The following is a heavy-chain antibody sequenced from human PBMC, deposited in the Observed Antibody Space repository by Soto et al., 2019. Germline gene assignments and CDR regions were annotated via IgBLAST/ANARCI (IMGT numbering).Heavy chain of an antibody. CDR3: AREGYYGSGSYYNYYYGTDV. J-gene: IGHJ6*02. V-gene: IGHV4-59*01. CDR2: IYYSGST. CDR1: GGSISSYY. Sequence: SETLSLTCTVSGGSISSYYWSWIRQPPGKGLEWIGYIYYSGSTNYNPSLKSRVTISVDTSKNQFSLKLSSVTAADTAVYYCAREGYYGSGSYYNYYYGTDVWGQGTTVTVSS. D-gene: IGHD3-10*01.